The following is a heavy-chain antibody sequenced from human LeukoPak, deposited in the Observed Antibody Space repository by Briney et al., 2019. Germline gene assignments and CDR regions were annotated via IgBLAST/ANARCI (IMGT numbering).Heavy chain of an antibody. CDR3: ARDPGRWLQPPYYFDY. CDR1: GFTLSSYA. D-gene: IGHD5-24*01. V-gene: IGHV3-64*01. Sequence: PGGAPRPSLAASGFTLSSYALDWVRPAPGEGVGYVSAICSNGGSTYYANSVKGRFTISRDNSKNTLYLQMGSLRAEDMAVYYCARDPGRWLQPPYYFDYWGQGTLVTVSS. J-gene: IGHJ4*02. CDR2: ICSNGGST.